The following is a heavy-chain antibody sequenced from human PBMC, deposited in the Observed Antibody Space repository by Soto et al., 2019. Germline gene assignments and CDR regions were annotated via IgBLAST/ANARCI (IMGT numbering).Heavy chain of an antibody. CDR2: MNPNSGDT. V-gene: IGHV1-8*01. CDR3: AKSVRGGPKDYSNYSPFDY. D-gene: IGHD4-4*01. J-gene: IGHJ4*02. CDR1: GYTFTNYD. Sequence: QVQLVQSGAEVKNPGASVKVSCKASGYTFTNYDINWVRQATGQGLEWMGWMNPNSGDTGYAQKFQGRVTLTRDTSISTAYMDLSSLISEDTALYYCAKSVRGGPKDYSNYSPFDYWGQGTLVTVSS.